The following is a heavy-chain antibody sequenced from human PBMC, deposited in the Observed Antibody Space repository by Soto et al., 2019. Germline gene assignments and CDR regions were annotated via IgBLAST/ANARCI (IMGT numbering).Heavy chain of an antibody. CDR3: SRRSAIVAARPYFYYGMGF. V-gene: IGHV5-51*01. Sequence: ENLVTSPPVSVYSFSSCWNDWVSQMPVRGLVCMGIIYPGDSDTRYSPSFQGQVTISADKSISTAYLQSRSMKASDTSMYYCSRRSAIVAARPYFYYGMGFWGQGTTVTVSS. CDR1: VYSFSSCW. J-gene: IGHJ6*01. D-gene: IGHD6-13*01. CDR2: IYPGDSDT.